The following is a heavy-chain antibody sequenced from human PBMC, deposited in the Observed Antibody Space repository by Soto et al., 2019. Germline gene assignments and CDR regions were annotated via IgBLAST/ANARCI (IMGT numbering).Heavy chain of an antibody. D-gene: IGHD2-21*02. CDR3: AREDDGGDRDYYGRAV. CDR2: IHYSGSI. Sequence: QVQLQESGPGLVRPSQTLSLTCTVSGGSISSDHYHWTWIRQPPGKGLEWIGYIHYSGSIYYNPSVQSRGTMSAATSKHMFSLKLSAVTASDTAVDFCAREDDGGDRDYYGRAVWYQGTTVTVSS. CDR1: GGSISSDHYH. V-gene: IGHV4-30-4*01. J-gene: IGHJ6*02.